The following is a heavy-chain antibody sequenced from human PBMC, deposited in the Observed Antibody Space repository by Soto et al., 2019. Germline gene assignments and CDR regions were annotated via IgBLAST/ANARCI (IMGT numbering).Heavy chain of an antibody. CDR3: ARIYSYGYLGGNDY. V-gene: IGHV1-3*01. Sequence: QVQLVQSGAEVKKPGASVKVSCKASGYTFTSYAMHWVRQAPGQRLEWMGWINAGNGNTKYSQKFQGRVTITRDTSASTAYMELSSLRSKDTAVYYCARIYSYGYLGGNDYWGQGTLVTVSS. J-gene: IGHJ4*02. CDR1: GYTFTSYA. CDR2: INAGNGNT. D-gene: IGHD5-18*01.